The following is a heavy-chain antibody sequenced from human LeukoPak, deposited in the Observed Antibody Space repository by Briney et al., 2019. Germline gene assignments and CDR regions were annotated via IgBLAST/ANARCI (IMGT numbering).Heavy chain of an antibody. D-gene: IGHD2-21*02. CDR1: GYTFSNYA. V-gene: IGHV1-18*01. CDR3: ARVAPQYCGGDCYGLSDY. J-gene: IGHJ4*02. Sequence: ASVKVSCKASGYTFSNYAITWVRQAPGQGLEWMGWISAYNGNTDYAQKLQGRVTMTTDTSTSTAYMELRSLTSDDTAVYYCARVAPQYCGGDCYGLSDYWGQGTLVTVSS. CDR2: ISAYNGNT.